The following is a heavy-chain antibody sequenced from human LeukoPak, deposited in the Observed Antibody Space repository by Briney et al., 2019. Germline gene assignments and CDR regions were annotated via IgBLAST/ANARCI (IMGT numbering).Heavy chain of an antibody. J-gene: IGHJ3*02. D-gene: IGHD3-22*01. V-gene: IGHV5-51*01. CDR2: IYPGDSDT. Sequence: GESLKISCKGSGYSFTSYWIGWVRQMPGKGLEWMGIIYPGDSDTRYSPSFQGQVTISADKSISTAYLQWSSLKASDTAMYYCARGESYYDSSGHVGAFDIWGQGTMVTVSS. CDR1: GYSFTSYW. CDR3: ARGESYYDSSGHVGAFDI.